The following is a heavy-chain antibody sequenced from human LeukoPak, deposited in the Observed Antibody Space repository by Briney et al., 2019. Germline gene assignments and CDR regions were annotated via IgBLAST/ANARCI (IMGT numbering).Heavy chain of an antibody. Sequence: PGRSLRLSCAASGFSFSNYGMHWVRQAPGKGLEWVAVIWYDGSNKYFADSVKGRFTISRDNSKNTLYVQMGSLRAEDTAVYYCARSNNGGWGYCDYWGQGSLVTVSS. CDR1: GFSFSNYG. D-gene: IGHD3-16*01. CDR2: IWYDGSNK. J-gene: IGHJ4*02. V-gene: IGHV3-33*01. CDR3: ARSNNGGWGYCDY.